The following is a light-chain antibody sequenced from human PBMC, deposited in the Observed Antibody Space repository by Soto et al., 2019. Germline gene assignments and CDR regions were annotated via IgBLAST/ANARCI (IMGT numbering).Light chain of an antibody. J-gene: IGLJ1*01. CDR3: CSYAGDFTYV. V-gene: IGLV2-11*01. Sequence: QSVLTQSRSVSGAPGHSVTISCTGTSSGGGGYSCVSWYQQHPRKAPKLIVSDVSKRPSGGPSRFSGSKFGNTASLSISGLQAEDEADYHRCSYAGDFTYVFGSGTKVTVL. CDR1: SSGGGGYSC. CDR2: DVS.